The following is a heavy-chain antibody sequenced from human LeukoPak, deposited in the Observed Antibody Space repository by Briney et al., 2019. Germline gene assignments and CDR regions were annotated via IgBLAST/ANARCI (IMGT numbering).Heavy chain of an antibody. J-gene: IGHJ2*01. CDR1: GGSFSGYY. CDR2: INHSGST. CDR3: ARVVTGNFRWYFDL. Sequence: PSETLSLTCAVYGGSFSGYYWSWIRQPPGKGLEWFGEINHSGSTNYNPSLKSRVTISVDTSKNQFSLKLSSVTAADTAVYYCARVVTGNFRWYFDLWGRGTLVTVSS. V-gene: IGHV4-34*01. D-gene: IGHD1-14*01.